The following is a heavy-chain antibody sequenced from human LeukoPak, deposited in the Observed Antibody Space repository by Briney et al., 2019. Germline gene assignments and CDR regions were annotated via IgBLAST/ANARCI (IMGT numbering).Heavy chain of an antibody. V-gene: IGHV3-43*01. CDR3: AKLFGDGTGDPETLDY. CDR2: ISWDGGST. CDR1: GFTFDDYT. J-gene: IGHJ4*02. Sequence: PGGSLRLSCAASGFTFDDYTMHWGRQAPGKGLEWVSLISWDGGSTYYADSVKGRFTISRDNSKNSLYLQMNSLRTEDTALYYCAKLFGDGTGDPETLDYWGQGTLVTVSS. D-gene: IGHD7-27*01.